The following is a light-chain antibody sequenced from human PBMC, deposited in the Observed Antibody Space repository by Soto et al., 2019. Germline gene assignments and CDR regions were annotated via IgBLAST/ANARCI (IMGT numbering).Light chain of an antibody. Sequence: DIQMTQSPSTLSASVGDSVTITCRASQSSNIWLAWYQQKPWKAPKLLFYKASTSQSGVPSRFSGRGSGTDFTLNTISLKPDDFATFYCQQYNGYSYTFGKGNKLEIK. CDR1: QSSNIW. CDR3: QQYNGYSYT. J-gene: IGKJ2*01. CDR2: KAS. V-gene: IGKV1-5*03.